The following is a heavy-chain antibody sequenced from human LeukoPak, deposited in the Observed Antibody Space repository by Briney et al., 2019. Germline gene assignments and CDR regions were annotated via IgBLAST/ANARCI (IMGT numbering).Heavy chain of an antibody. CDR1: GFTVDSNY. V-gene: IGHV3-53*01. CDR3: AMGATSWSGYSFPKIFQH. J-gene: IGHJ1*01. D-gene: IGHD3-3*01. CDR2: IYTGGST. Sequence: PGGSLRLSCAASGFTVDSNYLSWVRQAPGKGLEWVSTIYTGGSTYYADSVKGRFTISRDNSKNTLYLQMNSLRAEDTAVYYCAMGATSWSGYSFPKIFQHWGRGTLVTVSS.